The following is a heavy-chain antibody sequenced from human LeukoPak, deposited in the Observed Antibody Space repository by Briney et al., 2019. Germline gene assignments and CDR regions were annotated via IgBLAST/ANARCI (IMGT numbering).Heavy chain of an antibody. CDR2: IYYSGST. J-gene: IGHJ3*02. D-gene: IGHD1-14*01. Sequence: SETLSLTCTVSGGSISSGGYYWSWVRQHPGKGLEWIGYIYYSGSTYYNPSLKSRVTISVDTSKNQFPLKLSSVTAADTAVYYCARSPEGGGDAFDIWGQGTMVTVSS. CDR3: ARSPEGGGDAFDI. V-gene: IGHV4-31*03. CDR1: GGSISSGGYY.